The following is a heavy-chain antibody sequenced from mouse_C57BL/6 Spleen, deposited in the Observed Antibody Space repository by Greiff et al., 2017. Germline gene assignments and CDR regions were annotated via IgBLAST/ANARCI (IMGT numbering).Heavy chain of an antibody. J-gene: IGHJ3*01. CDR3: ARSTIYDGSWFAY. V-gene: IGHV1-82*01. CDR2: IYPGDGDT. Sequence: VQLQQSGPELVKPGASVKISCKASGYAFSSSWLNWVKQRPGKGLEWIGRIYPGDGDTNYNGKFKGKATLTADKSSSTAYMQLSSLTSEDSAVYFCARSTIYDGSWFAYWGQGTLVTVSA. CDR1: GYAFSSSW. D-gene: IGHD2-3*01.